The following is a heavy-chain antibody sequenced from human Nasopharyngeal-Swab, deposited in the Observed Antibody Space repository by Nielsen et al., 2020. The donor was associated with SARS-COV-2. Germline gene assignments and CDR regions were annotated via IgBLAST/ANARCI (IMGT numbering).Heavy chain of an antibody. Sequence: WIRQPPLKGLEYLSAVSGDGVTTHYADSLKGRFTISRDNSKNTVYLQLGSLTAEDMAVYFCARGTPGIPGVDYWGQGTLVTASS. D-gene: IGHD2-8*02. CDR3: ARGTPGIPGVDY. CDR2: VSGDGVTT. J-gene: IGHJ4*02. V-gene: IGHV3-64*02.